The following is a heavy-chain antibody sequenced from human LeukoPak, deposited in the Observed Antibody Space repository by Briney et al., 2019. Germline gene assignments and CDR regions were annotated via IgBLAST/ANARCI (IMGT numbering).Heavy chain of an antibody. Sequence: GGSLRLSCAASGFTVSSNYMSWVRQAPGKGLDWVSLIYSGGSTFYADSVKGRFTISRDNSKNTLYLQMNSLRAEDTAVYYCARDLVAAAGTPGFDPWGQGTLVTVA. CDR1: GFTVSSNY. CDR3: ARDLVAAAGTPGFDP. D-gene: IGHD6-13*01. CDR2: IYSGGST. J-gene: IGHJ5*02. V-gene: IGHV3-66*02.